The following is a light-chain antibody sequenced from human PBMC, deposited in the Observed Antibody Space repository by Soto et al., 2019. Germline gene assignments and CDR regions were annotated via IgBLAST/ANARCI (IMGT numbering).Light chain of an antibody. CDR2: DAS. Sequence: EIVLTQSPATLSLSPGERATLSCRASQSVSSYLAWCQQKPGQAPRLLIYDASSRATGIPARFSGSGSGTDFTLTISSLEPEDFAVYYCHQRRNWPLTFGGGTKVEIK. J-gene: IGKJ4*02. CDR3: HQRRNWPLT. CDR1: QSVSSY. V-gene: IGKV3-11*01.